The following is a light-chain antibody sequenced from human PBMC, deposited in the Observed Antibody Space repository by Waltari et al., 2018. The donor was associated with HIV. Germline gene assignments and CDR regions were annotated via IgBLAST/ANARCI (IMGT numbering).Light chain of an antibody. V-gene: IGLV2-23*02. CDR1: SRYVGSYNL. CDR3: CSYAGSSSYV. Sequence: QSALTQPASVSGSPGQSITIPCTGTSRYVGSYNLVSWYQKHPGKAPKLMIYEVNKRPSGVSNRFSGSKSGNTASLTISGLQAEDEADYYCCSYAGSSSYVFGSGTKVTVL. CDR2: EVN. J-gene: IGLJ1*01.